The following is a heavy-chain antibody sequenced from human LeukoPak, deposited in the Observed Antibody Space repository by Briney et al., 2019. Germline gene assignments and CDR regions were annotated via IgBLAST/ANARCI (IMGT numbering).Heavy chain of an antibody. Sequence: ASVKVSCKASGHTFTSYDINWVRQATGQGLEWMGWMNPNSGNTGYAQKFQGRVTMTRNTSISTAYMELSSLRSEDTAVYYCARFGPRYDDAFDIWGQGTMVTVSS. V-gene: IGHV1-8*01. CDR1: GHTFTSYD. CDR2: MNPNSGNT. D-gene: IGHD3-10*01. J-gene: IGHJ3*02. CDR3: ARFGPRYDDAFDI.